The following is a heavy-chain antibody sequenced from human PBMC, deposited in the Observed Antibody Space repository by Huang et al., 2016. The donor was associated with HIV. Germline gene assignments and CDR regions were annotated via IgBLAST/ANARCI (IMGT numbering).Heavy chain of an antibody. J-gene: IGHJ5*02. CDR1: GFIFNNFG. D-gene: IGHD2-15*01. CDR2: ISYDGRSD. Sequence: QVQLVESGGGVVQPGTSLRLSCTASGFIFNNFGMHWVRQAPGKGLEWVAVISYDGRSDRYSDYVKGRFTISRDNDKNTLSLEMNRLRHDDTAVYYCAKESRWFSDFDQWGQGTLVTVSS. CDR3: AKESRWFSDFDQ. V-gene: IGHV3-30*18.